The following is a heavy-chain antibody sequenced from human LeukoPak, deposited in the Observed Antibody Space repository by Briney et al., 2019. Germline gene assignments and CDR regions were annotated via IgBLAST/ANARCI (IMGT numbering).Heavy chain of an antibody. D-gene: IGHD4-17*01. V-gene: IGHV3-23*01. CDR1: GFTFSSYA. CDR2: ISGSGGST. Sequence: GSLRLSCAASGFTFSSYAMSWVRPAPGKGLEWVSAISGSGGSTYYADSVKGRFTISRDNSKNTLYLQMNSLRAEDTAVYYCAKDGYGDYGSDNYWGQGTLVTVSS. CDR3: AKDGYGDYGSDNY. J-gene: IGHJ4*02.